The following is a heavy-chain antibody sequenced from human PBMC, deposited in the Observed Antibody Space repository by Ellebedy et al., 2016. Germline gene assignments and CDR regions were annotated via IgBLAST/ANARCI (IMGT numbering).Heavy chain of an antibody. CDR1: GGSISSSNW. V-gene: IGHV4-4*03. CDR3: ARWLDGYTSFHDAFDI. D-gene: IGHD5-24*01. Sequence: PQTLSLTCAVSGGSISSSNWWSWVRQPPGKGLEWIGEIYHSGSTNYNPSLKSRVTISVDTSKNQFSLKLSSVTAADTAVYYCARWLDGYTSFHDAFDIWGQGTMVTVSS. CDR2: IYHSGST. J-gene: IGHJ3*02.